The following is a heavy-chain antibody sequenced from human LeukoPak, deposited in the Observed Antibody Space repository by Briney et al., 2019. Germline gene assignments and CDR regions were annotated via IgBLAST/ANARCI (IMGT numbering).Heavy chain of an antibody. CDR1: GFTFTSYY. J-gene: IGHJ5*02. Sequence: ASVKVSCKASGFTFTSYYMHWVRQAPGQGLEWMVIINPSGHTTNYAQNFPGRVTMTRDTPTSTVYMELSSLSSDDTAVYYCARDNSIADRGWWFDPWGQGTLDTVSS. D-gene: IGHD4-23*01. V-gene: IGHV1-46*01. CDR2: INPSGHTT. CDR3: ARDNSIADRGWWFDP.